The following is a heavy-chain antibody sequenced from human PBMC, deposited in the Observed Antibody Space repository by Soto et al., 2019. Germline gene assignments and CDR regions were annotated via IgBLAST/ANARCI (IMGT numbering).Heavy chain of an antibody. CDR1: GYTFTSYG. Sequence: GASVKVSCKASGYTFTSYGISWVRQAPGQGLEWLGWISAYNGNTNYAQKLQGRVTMTTDTSTSTAYMELRSLRSDDTAVYYCARDQLFDWYQVYYYYYGMDVWGQGTTVTVSS. CDR2: ISAYNGNT. D-gene: IGHD3-9*01. CDR3: ARDQLFDWYQVYYYYYGMDV. J-gene: IGHJ6*02. V-gene: IGHV1-18*01.